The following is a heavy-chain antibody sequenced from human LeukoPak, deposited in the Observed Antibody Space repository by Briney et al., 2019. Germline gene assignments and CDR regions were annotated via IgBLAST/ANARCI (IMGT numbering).Heavy chain of an antibody. CDR1: GYTFTSYG. CDR3: ARDITMIVVVITIDAFDI. J-gene: IGHJ3*02. V-gene: IGHV1-18*01. D-gene: IGHD3-22*01. Sequence: ASVKVSCKASGYTFTSYGISWVRQAPGQGLGWMGWISAYNGNTNYAQKLQGRVTMTTDTSTSTAYMELRSLRSDDTAVYYCARDITMIVVVITIDAFDIWGQGTMVTVSS. CDR2: ISAYNGNT.